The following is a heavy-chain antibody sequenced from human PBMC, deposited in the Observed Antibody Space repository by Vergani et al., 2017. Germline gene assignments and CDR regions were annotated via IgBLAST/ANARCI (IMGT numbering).Heavy chain of an antibody. J-gene: IGHJ3*02. D-gene: IGHD2-2*01. CDR2: TRNKANSYTT. Sequence: EVQLVESGGGLVQPGGSLRLSCAASGFTFSDHYMDWVRQAPRKGLEWVGRTRNKANSYTTEYAASVKGRFTISRDDSKNSLYLQMNSLKIEDTAVYYCARLGYCSSTTCRQAFDIWGQGTMVTVSS. V-gene: IGHV3-72*01. CDR1: GFTFSDHY. CDR3: ARLGYCSSTTCRQAFDI.